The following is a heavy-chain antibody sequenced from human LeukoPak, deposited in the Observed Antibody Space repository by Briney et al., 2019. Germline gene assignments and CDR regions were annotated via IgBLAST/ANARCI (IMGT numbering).Heavy chain of an antibody. CDR2: ISYDGSNE. Sequence: GGSLRLSCAASGFSFRNYVLHWVRQAPGKGLEWVAVISYDGSNEYYADSVKGRFTISRDNSKNTLYLQMNSLRAEDTAVYYCAKGLAAAGTDYWGQGTLVTVSS. D-gene: IGHD6-13*01. J-gene: IGHJ4*02. CDR1: GFSFRNYV. CDR3: AKGLAAAGTDY. V-gene: IGHV3-30*18.